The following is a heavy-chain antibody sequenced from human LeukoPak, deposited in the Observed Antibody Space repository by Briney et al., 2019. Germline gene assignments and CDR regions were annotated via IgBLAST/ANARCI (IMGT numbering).Heavy chain of an antibody. CDR3: ARVEMATTSRFDP. Sequence: SETLSLTCAVYGGSFSDYYWSWIRQPPGKGLEWIGEINHSGSTNYNPSLKSRVSISIDTSKNQFSLKLSSETAADTAVYYCARVEMATTSRFDPWGQGTLVTVSS. J-gene: IGHJ5*02. CDR2: INHSGST. V-gene: IGHV4-34*01. D-gene: IGHD5-24*01. CDR1: GGSFSDYY.